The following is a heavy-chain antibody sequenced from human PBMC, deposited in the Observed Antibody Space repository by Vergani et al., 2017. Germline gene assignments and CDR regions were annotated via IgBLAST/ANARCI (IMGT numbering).Heavy chain of an antibody. Sequence: EVQLVQSGAEVKKPGATMKISCKVSGYTFTDHYMHWVKQAPGKGLEWMGLVDPEDGETIYAEKFKGRVTIAADTSTDTAHLELSSLRPEDTAVYYCATPQPLTTGGMEVWGQGTTVIVSS. CDR3: ATPQPLTTGGMEV. CDR1: GYTFTDHY. V-gene: IGHV1-69-2*01. D-gene: IGHD4-17*01. CDR2: VDPEDGET. J-gene: IGHJ6*02.